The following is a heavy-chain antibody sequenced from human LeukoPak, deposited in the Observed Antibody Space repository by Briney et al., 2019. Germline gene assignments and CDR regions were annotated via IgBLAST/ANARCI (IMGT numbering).Heavy chain of an antibody. Sequence: ASVKVSCKASGYTFTSYYMHWVRQATGQGLEWMGIINPSGGSTSYAQKFQGRVTMTRDTSTSTVYMELSSLRSEDTAVYYCATLGKTTRRAEAFVGYWGQGTLVTVSS. CDR3: ATLGKTTRRAEAFVGY. CDR1: GYTFTSYY. CDR2: INPSGGST. V-gene: IGHV1-46*03. D-gene: IGHD3-16*01. J-gene: IGHJ4*02.